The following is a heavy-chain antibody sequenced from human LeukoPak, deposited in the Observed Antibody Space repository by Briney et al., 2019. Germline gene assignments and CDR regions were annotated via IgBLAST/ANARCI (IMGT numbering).Heavy chain of an antibody. CDR1: GFTFSSYG. J-gene: IGHJ4*02. CDR3: AKEGITVTTYYFDY. Sequence: PGGSLRLSCAASGFTFSSYGMHWVRQAPGKGLEWMAVISYDGSNKYYADSVKGRFTISRDNSKNTLYLQMNSLRAEDTAVYYCAKEGITVTTYYFDYWGQGTLVTVSS. V-gene: IGHV3-30*18. CDR2: ISYDGSNK. D-gene: IGHD4-17*01.